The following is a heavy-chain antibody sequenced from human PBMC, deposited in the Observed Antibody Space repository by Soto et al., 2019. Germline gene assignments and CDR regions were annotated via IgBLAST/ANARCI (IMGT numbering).Heavy chain of an antibody. CDR1: SGSVFSSNW. CDR3: ASHLVMAATQSSGH. D-gene: IGHD2-15*01. Sequence: QVQLQEPGPGLVKLSGTLSLTCAVSSGSVFSSNWWSWVRLPPGLGLEWIGETRNSGGAKYNPSPKSRITITIHRSRKNISLQLSSVTAAHTAMYYCASHLVMAATQSSGHWGLGTLVTVSS. CDR2: TRNSGGA. J-gene: IGHJ4*02. V-gene: IGHV4-4*02.